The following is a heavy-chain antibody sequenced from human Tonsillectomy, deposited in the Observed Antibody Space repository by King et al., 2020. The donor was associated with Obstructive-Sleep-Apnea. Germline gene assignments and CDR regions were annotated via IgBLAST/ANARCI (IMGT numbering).Heavy chain of an antibody. J-gene: IGHJ4*02. Sequence: LQLQESGPGLVKPSGTLSLTCAVSGGSISSTNWWRWVRQPPGKGLEWIGEIYHTGSTNYNPSLKSRVTMSLDKAKNQFSLNLNSLTAADTAVYYCGRWTVTTQIDYWGRGTLVTVSS. V-gene: IGHV4-4*02. D-gene: IGHD4-11*01. CDR3: GRWTVTTQIDY. CDR2: IYHTGST. CDR1: GGSISSTNW.